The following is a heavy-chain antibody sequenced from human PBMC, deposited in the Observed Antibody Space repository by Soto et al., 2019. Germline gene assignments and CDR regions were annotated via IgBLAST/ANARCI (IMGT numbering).Heavy chain of an antibody. CDR2: INAGNGNT. J-gene: IGHJ4*02. CDR3: ARGEFLSYDDY. V-gene: IGHV1-3*01. D-gene: IGHD3-16*01. CDR1: GYTFTSYA. Sequence: VASVKVSCKASGYTFTSYAMHWVRQAPGQRLEWMGWINAGNGNTKYSQKFQGRVTITRDTSASTAYMELSSLRSEDTDVYYCARGEFLSYDDYWGQGTLVTVSS.